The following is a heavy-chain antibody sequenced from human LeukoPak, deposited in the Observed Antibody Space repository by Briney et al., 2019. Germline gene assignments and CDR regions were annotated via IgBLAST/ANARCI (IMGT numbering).Heavy chain of an antibody. CDR3: ARSDPNSSGLDY. D-gene: IGHD6-19*01. Sequence: PGGALRLSCAASGFPFISYSMNRVRQAPGKGLEWVSSISSSSSYIYYADSVKGRFTISRDNAKNSLYLQMNSLRAEDTAVYYCARSDPNSSGLDYWGQGTLVTVSS. CDR2: ISSSSSYI. CDR1: GFPFISYS. V-gene: IGHV3-21*01. J-gene: IGHJ4*02.